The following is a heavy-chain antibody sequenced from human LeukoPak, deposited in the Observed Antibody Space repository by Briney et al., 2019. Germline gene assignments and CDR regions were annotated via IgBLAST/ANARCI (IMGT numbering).Heavy chain of an antibody. J-gene: IGHJ3*02. CDR3: AKPAVGRTMIVEDGDAFDI. CDR1: GFTFGSYA. V-gene: IGHV3-23*01. Sequence: GGSLRLSCAASGFTFGSYAMSWVRQAPGKGLEWVSAISCSGGSTYYADSVKGRFTISRDNSKNTLYLQMNSLRAEDTAVYYCAKPAVGRTMIVEDGDAFDIWGQGTMVTVSS. CDR2: ISCSGGST. D-gene: IGHD3-22*01.